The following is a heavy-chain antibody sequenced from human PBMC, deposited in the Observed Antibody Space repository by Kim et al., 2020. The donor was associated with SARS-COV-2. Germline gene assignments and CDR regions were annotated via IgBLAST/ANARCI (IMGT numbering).Heavy chain of an antibody. D-gene: IGHD3-10*01. V-gene: IGHV4-59*01. CDR2: IYYSGST. J-gene: IGHJ4*02. CDR1: GGSISSYY. CDR3: ASQRRFGENFGY. Sequence: SETLSLTCTVSGGSISSYYWSWIRQPPGKGLEWIGYIYYSGSTNYNPSLKSRVTISVDTSKNQFSLMLSSVTAADTAVYYCASQRRFGENFGYWGQGTLVTVSS.